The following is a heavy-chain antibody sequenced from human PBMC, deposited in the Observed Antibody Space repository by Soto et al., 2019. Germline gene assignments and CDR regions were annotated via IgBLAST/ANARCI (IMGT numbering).Heavy chain of an antibody. J-gene: IGHJ4*02. D-gene: IGHD5-12*01. CDR1: GFTFSSYA. V-gene: IGHV3-30-3*01. CDR3: AKDRSHIVATIQDY. CDR2: ITYNGSNK. Sequence: GGSLRLSCAASGFTFSSYAMHWVRQAPGKGLEWVAVITYNGSNKYYADSVKGRFTISRDNSKNSLYLQMNSLRAEDTALYYCAKDRSHIVATIQDYWGQGTLVTVSS.